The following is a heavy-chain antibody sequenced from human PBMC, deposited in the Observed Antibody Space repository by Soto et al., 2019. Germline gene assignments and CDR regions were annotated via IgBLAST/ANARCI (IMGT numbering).Heavy chain of an antibody. D-gene: IGHD2-15*01. J-gene: IGHJ4*02. Sequence: QVQLVESGGGVVQPGRSLRLSCAASGFTLSSYGMHWVRQAPGKGLEWVAVIWHDDKYYVNSVKGRFTISRDNSKNTLYLQMSSLRAEDTAVYYCARDQILYGGNSFDSWGQGTRVTVSS. V-gene: IGHV3-33*01. CDR2: IWHDDK. CDR3: ARDQILYGGNSFDS. CDR1: GFTLSSYG.